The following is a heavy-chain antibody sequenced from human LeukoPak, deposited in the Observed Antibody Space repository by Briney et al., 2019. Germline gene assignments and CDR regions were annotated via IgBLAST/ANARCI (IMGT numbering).Heavy chain of an antibody. CDR2: INGDGSNV. Sequence: PGGSLRLSCAASGVICSNYYMHWVRQAPGKGLVWVSHINGDGSNVNYADSVKGRFTISRDNAKNTLYLQMNSLRVEDTALYYCGRGKSPAAVDDWGQGTLVTVPS. CDR3: GRGKSPAAVDD. J-gene: IGHJ4*02. V-gene: IGHV3-74*01. D-gene: IGHD2-2*01. CDR1: GVICSNYY.